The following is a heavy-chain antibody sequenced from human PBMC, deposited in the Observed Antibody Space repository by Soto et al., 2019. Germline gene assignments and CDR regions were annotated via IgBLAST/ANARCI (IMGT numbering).Heavy chain of an antibody. J-gene: IGHJ6*02. V-gene: IGHV3-9*01. CDR3: AKDVGIASWYYGMDV. CDR2: ISWNSGSI. D-gene: IGHD7-27*01. CDR1: GFTFDDYA. Sequence: EVQLVESGGGLVQPGRSLRLSCAASGFTFDDYAMHWVRQAPGKGLEWVSGISWNSGSIGYADSVKGRFTISRDNAKNSLYLQMNSLRAEDTALYYCAKDVGIASWYYGMDVWGQGTTVTVSS.